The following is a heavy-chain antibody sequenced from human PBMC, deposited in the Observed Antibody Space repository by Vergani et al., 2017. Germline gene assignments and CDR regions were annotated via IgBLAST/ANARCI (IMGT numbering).Heavy chain of an antibody. CDR2: ISGSGGST. J-gene: IGHJ6*02. D-gene: IGHD1-26*01. Sequence: VQLVESGGGVVQPGRSLRLSCAASGFTFSSYGMHWVRQAPGTGLEWVSAISGSGGSTYYADSVKGRFTISRDNSKNTLYLQMNSLRAEDTAVYYCAKDHIVGATSEYYYYYGMDVWGQGTTVTVSS. CDR1: GFTFSSYG. CDR3: AKDHIVGATSEYYYYYGMDV. V-gene: IGHV3-23*04.